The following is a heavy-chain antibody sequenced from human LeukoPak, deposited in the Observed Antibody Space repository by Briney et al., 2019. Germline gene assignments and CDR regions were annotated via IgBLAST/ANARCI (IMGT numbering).Heavy chain of an antibody. CDR3: TTGRSY. CDR2: ITSKTDGGTT. J-gene: IGHJ4*02. V-gene: IGHV3-15*01. CDR1: EITFSNAW. Sequence: GGSLRLSCADSEITFSNAWMSWVRQAPGKGLEWVGRITSKTDGGTTDYAAPVKGRFTISRDDSKNTLYLQMNSLKTEDTAVYYCTTGRSYWGQGTLVTVSS.